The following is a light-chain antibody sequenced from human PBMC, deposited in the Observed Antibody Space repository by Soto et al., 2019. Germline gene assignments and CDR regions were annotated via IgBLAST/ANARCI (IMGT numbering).Light chain of an antibody. Sequence: QSVLTRPASVSVSPGQSITSSCTGTSSDVGGYNYVSWYQQHPGKAPKLMIYEVSNRPSGVSNRFSGSKSGNTASLTISGLQAEDEADYYCSSYTSSSTPYVFGTGTKV. J-gene: IGLJ1*01. CDR1: SSDVGGYNY. CDR2: EVS. V-gene: IGLV2-14*01. CDR3: SSYTSSSTPYV.